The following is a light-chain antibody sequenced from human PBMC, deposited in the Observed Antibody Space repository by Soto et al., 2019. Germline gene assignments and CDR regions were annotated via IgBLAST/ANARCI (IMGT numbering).Light chain of an antibody. CDR3: SLYVGNNNLV. V-gene: IGLV2-8*01. J-gene: IGLJ2*01. Sequence: QSALTQPPSASGSPGQSATVSCTGTSSDIGDYNYVSWYQQHPGKAPKLMIYEVSKRPSRVPDRFSGSKSGNTASLTVSGLQADDEADYYCSLYVGNNNLVFGGGTKVTVL. CDR2: EVS. CDR1: SSDIGDYNY.